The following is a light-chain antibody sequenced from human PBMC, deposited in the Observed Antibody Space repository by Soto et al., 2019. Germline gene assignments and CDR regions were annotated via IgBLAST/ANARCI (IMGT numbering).Light chain of an antibody. V-gene: IGKV1-5*01. CDR1: QSIRNC. Sequence: DIQMTQSPSTLSASVGDRVTITCRASQSIRNCLTWYQQKPGKVPKVLIYASSTLQSGAPSRFSGSGSGTEFSLNIVSLQPYDFGTCYCLHYDSYPCTFGPGTKVEV. CDR2: ASS. CDR3: LHYDSYPCT. J-gene: IGKJ1*01.